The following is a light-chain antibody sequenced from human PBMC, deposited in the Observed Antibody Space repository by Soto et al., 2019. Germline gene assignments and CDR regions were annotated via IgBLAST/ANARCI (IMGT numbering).Light chain of an antibody. CDR3: MQALQAPPT. V-gene: IGKV2-28*01. Sequence: DIVMTQSPLSLPVTPGEPASLSCRSSQSLLHSNGYNFLDWYMQKPGQSPQLLIYLGSNRASGGPDRFSGTGSGTDFTLTISRVEAEDVGVYFCMQALQAPPTFGQGTKVDIK. J-gene: IGKJ1*01. CDR1: QSLLHSNGYNF. CDR2: LGS.